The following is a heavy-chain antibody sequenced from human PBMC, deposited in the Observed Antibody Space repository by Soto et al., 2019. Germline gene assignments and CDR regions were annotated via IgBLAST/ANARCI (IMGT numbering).Heavy chain of an antibody. V-gene: IGHV1-18*01. CDR3: ARNILGGTTDY. CDR1: GYTFTSYG. J-gene: IGHJ4*02. CDR2: ISAYNGNT. D-gene: IGHD1-7*01. Sequence: ASVKVSCQASGYTFTSYGISWVRQAPGQGLEWMGWISAYNGNTNYPQRFQGRVTITRDTSASTAYMELSSLRSEDTAVYYCARNILGGTTDYWGPGTLVTVSS.